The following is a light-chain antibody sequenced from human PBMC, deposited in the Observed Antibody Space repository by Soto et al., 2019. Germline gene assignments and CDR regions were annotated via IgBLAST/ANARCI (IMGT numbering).Light chain of an antibody. Sequence: DIQMTQSPSSLSASVGDRDTLTCRASQGISNYLAWYQQKPGKVPKLLIYAASTLQSGVPSRFSGSGSGTDLTLTISSRQTEDVATYYCQKYNSAPRTFGQGTKVEIK. J-gene: IGKJ1*01. CDR1: QGISNY. CDR3: QKYNSAPRT. V-gene: IGKV1-27*01. CDR2: AAS.